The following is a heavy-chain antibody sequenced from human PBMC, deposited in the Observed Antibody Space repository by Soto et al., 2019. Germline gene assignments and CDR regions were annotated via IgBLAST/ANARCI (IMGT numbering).Heavy chain of an antibody. CDR2: ISAYNGNT. J-gene: IGHJ5*02. D-gene: IGHD6-13*01. CDR1: GCTFTSYG. V-gene: IGHV1-18*01. Sequence: GASVKVSCKASGCTFTSYGISWVRQAPGQGLEWMGWISAYNGNTNYAQKLQGRVTMTTDTSTSTAYMELRSLRSEDTAVYYCARVVPIAAAVGWFDPWGQGTLVTV. CDR3: ARVVPIAAAVGWFDP.